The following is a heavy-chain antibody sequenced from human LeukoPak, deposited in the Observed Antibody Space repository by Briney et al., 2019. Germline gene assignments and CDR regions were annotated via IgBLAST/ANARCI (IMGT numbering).Heavy chain of an antibody. CDR1: GFTFSSYW. CDR3: AKVPYYYDSSGYQYFQH. J-gene: IGHJ1*01. Sequence: GGSLRLSCAASGFTFSSYWMHWVRQAPGKGLVWVSRINTDGSSTSYADSVKGRFTISRDNAKNTLYLQMNSLRAEDTAVYYCAKVPYYYDSSGYQYFQHWGQGTLVTVSS. D-gene: IGHD3-22*01. CDR2: INTDGSST. V-gene: IGHV3-74*01.